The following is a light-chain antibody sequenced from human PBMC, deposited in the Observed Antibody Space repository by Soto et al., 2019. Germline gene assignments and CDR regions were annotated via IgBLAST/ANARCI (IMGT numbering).Light chain of an antibody. CDR2: DAS. CDR1: QYINTR. V-gene: IGKV3D-20*01. Sequence: EIVLTQSPATLSSFPLDIVSLSFRASQYINTRLAWYQQKPGLAPRLLIYDASRRATGIADRFSGSGSGTDFTLTISILEAEDFAVYYCQQYGSSPSFGGGTKVDIK. J-gene: IGKJ4*01. CDR3: QQYGSSPS.